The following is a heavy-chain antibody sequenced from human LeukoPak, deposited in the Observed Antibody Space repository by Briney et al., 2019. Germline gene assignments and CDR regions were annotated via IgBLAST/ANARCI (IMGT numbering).Heavy chain of an antibody. D-gene: IGHD4-17*01. J-gene: IGHJ5*02. V-gene: IGHV4-31*03. CDR2: IYYSGST. CDR3: AKKTYYGDYRWFDP. Sequence: PSQTLSLTCTVSGGSISSGGYYWSWIRQHPGKGLEWIGYIYYSGSTYYNPSLKSRVTISVDTSKNQFSLKLSSVTAADTAVYYCAKKTYYGDYRWFDPWGQGTLVTVSS. CDR1: GGSISSGGYY.